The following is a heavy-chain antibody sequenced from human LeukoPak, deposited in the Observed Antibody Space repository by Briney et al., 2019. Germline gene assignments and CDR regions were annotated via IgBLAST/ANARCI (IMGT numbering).Heavy chain of an antibody. Sequence: SETLSLTCTVSGGSINSHYWSWIRQPPGKGLEWIGYIYYNGNTNYNPSLKSRVTISLDTSQNQFSLKLTSVTAADTAVYYCARHILQMPTIGGFDGFNIWGQGTMVTVSS. V-gene: IGHV4-59*08. CDR2: IYYNGNT. CDR3: ARHILQMPTIGGFDGFNI. CDR1: GGSINSHY. D-gene: IGHD5-24*01. J-gene: IGHJ3*02.